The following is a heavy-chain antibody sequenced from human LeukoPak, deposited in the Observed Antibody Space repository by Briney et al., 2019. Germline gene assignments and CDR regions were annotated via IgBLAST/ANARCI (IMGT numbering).Heavy chain of an antibody. V-gene: IGHV1-8*01. J-gene: IGHJ4*02. D-gene: IGHD3-10*01. CDR3: ARGRGGTVVRGYLDY. CDR2: MNSNSGNT. Sequence: WVRQATGQGPEWMGWMNSNSGNTGYAQKFQGRVTMTRDTSINTAYMELHSLTSEDTAVYYCARGRGGTVVRGYLDYWGQGTLVTVSS.